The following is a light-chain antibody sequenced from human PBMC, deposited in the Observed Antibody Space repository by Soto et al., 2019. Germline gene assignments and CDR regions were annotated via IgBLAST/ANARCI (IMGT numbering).Light chain of an antibody. Sequence: IHMPQSPSTLSSSVVDRLSMTCLASQSISGWLAWYNQRPGRAPNLMLYKTSSLESGVPSRFSGSGSGTEFTLTISSLQPDDFATYFCQQYSSYPWTFGQGTKVDIK. V-gene: IGKV1-5*03. CDR1: QSISGW. CDR3: QQYSSYPWT. CDR2: KTS. J-gene: IGKJ1*01.